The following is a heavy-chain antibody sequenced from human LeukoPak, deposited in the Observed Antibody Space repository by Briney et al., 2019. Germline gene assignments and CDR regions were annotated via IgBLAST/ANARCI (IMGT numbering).Heavy chain of an antibody. Sequence: SVKVSCKASGYTFTSYSISWVRQAPGQGLEWMGRMIPILGIANYAQKFQGRVTITADKSTSTAYMELSSLRSEDTAVYYCARTPIVVVVAATPTQKPYFDYWGQGTLVTVSS. V-gene: IGHV1-69*02. CDR1: GYTFTSYS. CDR3: ARTPIVVVVAATPTQKPYFDY. CDR2: MIPILGIA. D-gene: IGHD2-15*01. J-gene: IGHJ4*02.